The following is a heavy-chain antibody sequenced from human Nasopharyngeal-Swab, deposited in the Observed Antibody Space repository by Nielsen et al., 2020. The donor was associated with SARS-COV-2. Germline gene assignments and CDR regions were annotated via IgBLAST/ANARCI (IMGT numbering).Heavy chain of an antibody. CDR2: IWFDGSNK. Sequence: GGPLRLSCGASGFSFPTHGIHWARQAQGKRPEWVALIWFDGSNKYFAGSVKGRFTISRDNSKNTVYLLMSSLRAEDTAVYYCARDPGAFAEAVAWFDPWGQGTLVTVSS. D-gene: IGHD6-19*01. V-gene: IGHV3-33*01. CDR1: GFSFPTHG. J-gene: IGHJ5*02. CDR3: ARDPGAFAEAVAWFDP.